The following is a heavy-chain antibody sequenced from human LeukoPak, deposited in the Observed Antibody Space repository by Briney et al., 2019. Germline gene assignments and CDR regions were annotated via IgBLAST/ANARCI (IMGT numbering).Heavy chain of an antibody. Sequence: PGGSLRLSCAVSGFSFSSCYMSWVRQAPGKGLEWVALLNPDGSERYYVDSVKGRFTISRDNARNSLYLQMDSLRGDDTAMYFCTRDLAAVPGPRMDVWGQGTTVTVSS. J-gene: IGHJ6*02. V-gene: IGHV3-7*03. CDR2: LNPDGSER. CDR1: GFSFSSCY. D-gene: IGHD6-19*01. CDR3: TRDLAAVPGPRMDV.